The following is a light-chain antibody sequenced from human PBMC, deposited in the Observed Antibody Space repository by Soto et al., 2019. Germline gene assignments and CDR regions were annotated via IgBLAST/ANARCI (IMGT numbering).Light chain of an antibody. CDR1: QSISSW. V-gene: IGKV1-5*01. J-gene: IGKJ4*01. CDR3: QQYDNLT. CDR2: DAS. Sequence: DIQMTQSPSTLSASVGDRVTITCRASQSISSWLAWYQQKPGKAPKLLIYDASSLESGVPSRFSGSGSGTDFTFTISSLQPEDIATYYCQQYDNLTFGGGTKVEIK.